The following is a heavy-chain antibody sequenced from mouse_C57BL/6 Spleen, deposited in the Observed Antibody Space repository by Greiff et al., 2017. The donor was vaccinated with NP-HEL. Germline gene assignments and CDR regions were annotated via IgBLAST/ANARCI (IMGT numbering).Heavy chain of an antibody. CDR1: GYTFTSYW. CDR2: IDPSDRYT. V-gene: IGHV1-50*01. CDR3: ASTTVVAHWYFDV. D-gene: IGHD1-1*01. J-gene: IGHJ1*03. Sequence: QVQLQQPGAELVKPGASVKLSCKASGYTFTSYWMQWVKQRPGQGLEWIGEIDPSDRYTNYNQKFKGKATLTVDTSSSTAYMQLSSLTSEDSAVYYCASTTVVAHWYFDVWGTGTTVTVSS.